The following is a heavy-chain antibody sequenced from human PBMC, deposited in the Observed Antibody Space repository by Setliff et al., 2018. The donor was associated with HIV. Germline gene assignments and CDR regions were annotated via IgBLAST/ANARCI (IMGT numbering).Heavy chain of an antibody. J-gene: IGHJ3*01. V-gene: IGHV1-2*06. Sequence: GASVKVSCKASGGSFSSYVISWVRQAPGHGLQLMGRIEPSSGGTNYIQKFQGRVTITRDTSIYTVYMELTGLTSDDTAVYYCARQDHSSVNSGSLYAFDVWGQGTMVTVSS. D-gene: IGHD3-22*01. CDR3: ARQDHSSVNSGSLYAFDV. CDR2: IEPSSGGT. CDR1: GGSFSSYV.